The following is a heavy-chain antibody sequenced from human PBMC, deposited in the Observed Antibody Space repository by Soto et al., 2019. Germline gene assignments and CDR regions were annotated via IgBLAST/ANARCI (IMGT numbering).Heavy chain of an antibody. V-gene: IGHV1-46*01. J-gene: IGHJ4*02. D-gene: IGHD6-13*01. CDR1: GYTFTSYY. Sequence: GASVKVSCKASGYTFTSYYMHWVRQAPGQGLEWMGIINPSGGSTSYAQKFQGRVTMTRDTSTSTVYMELSSLRSEDTAVYYCARDRRGQQLDADDFDYRAQRTPVTVSS. CDR3: ARDRRGQQLDADDFDY. CDR2: INPSGGST.